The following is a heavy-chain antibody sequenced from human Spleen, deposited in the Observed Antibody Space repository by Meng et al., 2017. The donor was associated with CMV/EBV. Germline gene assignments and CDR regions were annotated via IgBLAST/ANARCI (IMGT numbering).Heavy chain of an antibody. J-gene: IGHJ6*02. Sequence: GESLKISCAASGFTFSNNAMHWVRQAPGKGLHWVAIISYDGRNNYYADSVKGRFTISRDNSKNSLYLQMNSLRAEDTALYYCAKDMEPRHYSSSWYVGNYYYYYYGMDVWGQGTTVTVSS. CDR1: GFTFSNNA. CDR2: ISYDGRNN. D-gene: IGHD6-13*01. V-gene: IGHV3-30*04. CDR3: AKDMEPRHYSSSWYVGNYYYYYYGMDV.